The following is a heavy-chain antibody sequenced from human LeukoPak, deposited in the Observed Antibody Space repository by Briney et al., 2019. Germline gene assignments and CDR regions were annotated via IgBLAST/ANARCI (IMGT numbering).Heavy chain of an antibody. J-gene: IGHJ6*03. CDR2: IIPIFGTA. CDR3: ARAGGAGYYYYYYYMDV. D-gene: IGHD3-16*01. Sequence: SVKVSCKASGGTFSSYAITWVRQAPGQGLEWMGGIIPIFGTANYAQKFQGRVTITADESTSTAYMELSSLRSEDTAVYYCARAGGAGYYYYYYYMDVWGKGTTVTISS. V-gene: IGHV1-69*13. CDR1: GGTFSSYA.